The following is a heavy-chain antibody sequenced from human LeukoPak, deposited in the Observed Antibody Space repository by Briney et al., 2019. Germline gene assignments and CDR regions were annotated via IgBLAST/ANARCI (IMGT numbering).Heavy chain of an antibody. V-gene: IGHV1-2*06. CDR1: GYTFTGYY. Sequence: ASVKVSCKASGYTFTGYYMHWVRQAPGQGLEWMGRINPNSGGTNYAQKFQGRVTMTRDTSISTAYMELSRLRSDDTAVYYCATPSPLYNAYYYYGMDVWGQGTTVTVSS. CDR3: ATPSPLYNAYYYYGMDV. CDR2: INPNSGGT. D-gene: IGHD1-14*01. J-gene: IGHJ6*02.